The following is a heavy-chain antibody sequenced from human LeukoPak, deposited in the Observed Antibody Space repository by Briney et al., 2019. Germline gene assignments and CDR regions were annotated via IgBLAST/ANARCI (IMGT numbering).Heavy chain of an antibody. Sequence: GGSLRLSCAASGFTFSTYWMHWVRQAPGKGLVWVSRINPDGTTTTYGDSVKGRFTISRDNAKNTLGLRMNSLRAEDTAVYYCARGRFYYDPPGYWGQGTLVTVSS. CDR3: ARGRFYYDPPGY. CDR2: INPDGTTT. D-gene: IGHD3-22*01. CDR1: GFTFSTYW. V-gene: IGHV3-74*01. J-gene: IGHJ4*02.